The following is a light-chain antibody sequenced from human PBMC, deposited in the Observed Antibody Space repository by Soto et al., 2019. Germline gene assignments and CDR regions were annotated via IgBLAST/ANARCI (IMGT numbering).Light chain of an antibody. J-gene: IGKJ4*01. CDR2: AAS. CDR1: QRISSY. Sequence: IQMTQSPSSLSASVGERVTITCRASQRISSYLDWYQQKPGKAPKLLIYAASSLQSGVPSRFSGSGSGTDFTLTIISLQPEDFATYYCQQSYSTPPTFGGGTKVDNK. CDR3: QQSYSTPPT. V-gene: IGKV1-39*01.